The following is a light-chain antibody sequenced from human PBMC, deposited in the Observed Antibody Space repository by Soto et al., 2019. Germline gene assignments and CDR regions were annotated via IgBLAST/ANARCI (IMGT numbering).Light chain of an antibody. CDR3: QSYDSSLSGWV. J-gene: IGLJ3*02. CDR1: TTSDVGTYNL. CDR2: EDT. Sequence: QSALTQPASVSGSPGQSITISCSGTTTSDVGTYNLVSWFQQQPGKAPKLMIYEDTKRPSGVSYRFSGSTSGNTASLTISGLQAEDEADYYCQSYDSSLSGWVFGGGTKVTVL. V-gene: IGLV2-14*02.